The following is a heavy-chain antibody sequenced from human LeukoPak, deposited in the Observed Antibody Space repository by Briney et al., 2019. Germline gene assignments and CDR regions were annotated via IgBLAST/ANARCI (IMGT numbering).Heavy chain of an antibody. Sequence: PSETLSLTCTVSGGSISSGGYYWSWIRQHPGKGLEWIGYIYYSGSTYYNPSLKSRVTISVDTSKNQFSLKLSSVTAADTAVYYCARVIYDSRRAFDIWGQGTMVTVSS. CDR2: IYYSGST. J-gene: IGHJ3*02. D-gene: IGHD3-22*01. V-gene: IGHV4-31*03. CDR1: GGSISSGGYY. CDR3: ARVIYDSRRAFDI.